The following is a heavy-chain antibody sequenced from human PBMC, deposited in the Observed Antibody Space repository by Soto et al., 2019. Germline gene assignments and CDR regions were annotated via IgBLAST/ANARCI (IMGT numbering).Heavy chain of an antibody. Sequence: QVQLVESGGGVVQPGTSLRLSCAASTFNFTSYAMHWVRQAPGKGLEWVAVISYDGRDKFYADSVKGRFTISRDNSKHTLYLHMNSLRTDDTAMYHGAKGGIIVRWGQGTLVTVSS. V-gene: IGHV3-30*04. J-gene: IGHJ4*02. CDR3: AKGGIIVR. CDR1: TFNFTSYA. D-gene: IGHD3-22*01. CDR2: ISYDGRDK.